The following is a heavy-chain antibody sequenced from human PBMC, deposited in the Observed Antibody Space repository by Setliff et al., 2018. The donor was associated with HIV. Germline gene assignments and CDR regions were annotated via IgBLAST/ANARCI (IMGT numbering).Heavy chain of an antibody. V-gene: IGHV4-4*09. J-gene: IGHJ4*02. Sequence: PSETLSXXCTVSGGSISSYYWSWIRQPPGKGLEWIGYTYTSGSTNYNPSLKSRVTXXVDTSKNQFSLQLSSVTAADTAVYYCARGLSFYDPGGFDYWGQGTLVTVSS. CDR2: TYTSGST. D-gene: IGHD3-22*01. CDR1: GGSISSYY. CDR3: ARGLSFYDPGGFDY.